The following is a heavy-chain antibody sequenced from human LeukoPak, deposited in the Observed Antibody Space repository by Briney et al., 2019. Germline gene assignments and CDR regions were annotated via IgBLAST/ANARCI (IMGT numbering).Heavy chain of an antibody. J-gene: IGHJ4*02. Sequence: ASVTVSFTASGYTFTGYYMHWVRQAPGQGLEWMGWINPNSGGTIYAEKFQGRVTMTRGTSISTAYMELSRLRSDDTAVYYCARDEGYCSSASCSAELDYWGQGTLVTVSS. CDR2: INPNSGGT. CDR1: GYTFTGYY. CDR3: ARDEGYCSSASCSAELDY. V-gene: IGHV1-2*02. D-gene: IGHD2-2*01.